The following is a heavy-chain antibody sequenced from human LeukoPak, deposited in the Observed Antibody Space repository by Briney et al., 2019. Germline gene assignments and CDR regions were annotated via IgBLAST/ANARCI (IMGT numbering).Heavy chain of an antibody. J-gene: IGHJ4*02. CDR1: GGSISSYY. D-gene: IGHD3-10*01. V-gene: IGHV4-59*01. Sequence: SKTLSLTCTVSGGSISSYYWSWIRQPPGKGLEWIGYISYSGSTNYNPSLKSRVTISVDTSNNQFSLKLSSMTAADTAVYYCARDGGYGSGPSFWGQGTLVTVSS. CDR3: ARDGGYGSGPSF. CDR2: ISYSGST.